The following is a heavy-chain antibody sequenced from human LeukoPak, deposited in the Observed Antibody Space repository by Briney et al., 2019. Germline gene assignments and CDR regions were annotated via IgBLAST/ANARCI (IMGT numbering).Heavy chain of an antibody. CDR3: ARGPPVWNSNYYSDY. D-gene: IGHD1-1*01. V-gene: IGHV4-4*07. Sequence: PSETLSLTCAVSGASISSYYWNWIRQPAGKGLEWIGRIYTSGSTNYNPSLKSRVTMSVDRSKNQFSLKLSSVTAADTAVYYCARGPPVWNSNYYSDYWGQGNLVTVSS. J-gene: IGHJ4*02. CDR1: GASISSYY. CDR2: IYTSGST.